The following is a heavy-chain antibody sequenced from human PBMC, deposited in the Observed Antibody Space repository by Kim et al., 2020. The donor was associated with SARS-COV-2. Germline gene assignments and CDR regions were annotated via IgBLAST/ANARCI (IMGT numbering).Heavy chain of an antibody. Sequence: SETLSLTCTVSGGSISSSSYYWGWIRQPPGKGLEWIGSIYYSGSTYYNPSLKSRVTISVDTSKNQFSLKLSSVTAADTAVYYCASHDGVWRGLANWDYWGQGTLVTVSS. J-gene: IGHJ4*02. D-gene: IGHD4-17*01. CDR2: IYYSGST. CDR3: ASHDGVWRGLANWDY. V-gene: IGHV4-39*01. CDR1: GGSISSSSYY.